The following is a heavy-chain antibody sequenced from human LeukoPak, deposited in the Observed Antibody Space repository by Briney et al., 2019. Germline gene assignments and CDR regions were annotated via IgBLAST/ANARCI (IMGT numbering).Heavy chain of an antibody. D-gene: IGHD3-22*01. V-gene: IGHV1-18*01. Sequence: ASVKVSCKASGYTFTIYGISWVRQAPGQGLEWMGWISAYNGNTNYAQKLQGRVTMTTDTSTSTAYMELRSLRSDDTAVYYCARSYGDITMIEPDIWGQGTMVTVSS. J-gene: IGHJ3*02. CDR3: ARSYGDITMIEPDI. CDR2: ISAYNGNT. CDR1: GYTFTIYG.